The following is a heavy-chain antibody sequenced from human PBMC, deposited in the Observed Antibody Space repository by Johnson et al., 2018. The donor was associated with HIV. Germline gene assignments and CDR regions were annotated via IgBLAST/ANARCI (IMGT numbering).Heavy chain of an antibody. CDR2: ISYDGGNK. Sequence: QVQLVESGGGVVQPGRSLRLSCVASGFTFSSYGIHWVRQAPGKGLEWVAVISYDGGNKYYADSVKGRFSISRDNSNNTVYLQLNSLTGEDTAVYFCAKAYSVDGLRDAFDIWGQGTMVTVSS. CDR3: AKAYSVDGLRDAFDI. CDR1: GFTFSSYG. J-gene: IGHJ3*02. V-gene: IGHV3-30*18. D-gene: IGHD6-19*01.